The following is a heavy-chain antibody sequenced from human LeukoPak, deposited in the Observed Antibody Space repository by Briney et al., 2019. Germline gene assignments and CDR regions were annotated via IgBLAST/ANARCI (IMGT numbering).Heavy chain of an antibody. J-gene: IGHJ5*02. CDR1: GFTFSSYG. CDR3: AKSGYSSSWSNAAVYNWFDP. V-gene: IGHV3-23*01. Sequence: PGGSLRLSCAASGFTFSSYGLNWVRQAPGKGLEWVSVISGSGGSTYYADSVKGRFTTSRDNSKNTLYLQMNSLRAEDTAVYYCAKSGYSSSWSNAAVYNWFDPWGQGTLVTVSS. CDR2: ISGSGGST. D-gene: IGHD6-13*01.